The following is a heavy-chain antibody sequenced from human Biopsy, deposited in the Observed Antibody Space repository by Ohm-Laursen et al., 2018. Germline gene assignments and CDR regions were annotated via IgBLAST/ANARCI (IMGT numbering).Heavy chain of an antibody. D-gene: IGHD3-16*01. CDR2: INPDNGGT. V-gene: IGHV1-2*02. CDR3: VRSRAGGATWGMDV. J-gene: IGHJ6*02. Sequence: SVKVSCKTSGYTFINYGINWVRQAPGQGLEWMGWINPDNGGTIHAQKFQGRVTVTRDTSISTAYVEVTSLRSDDTAVYYCVRSRAGGATWGMDVWGQGTTVTVSS. CDR1: GYTFINYG.